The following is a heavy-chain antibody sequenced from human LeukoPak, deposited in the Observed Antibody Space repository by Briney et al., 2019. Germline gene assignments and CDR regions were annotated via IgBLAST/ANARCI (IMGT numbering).Heavy chain of an antibody. Sequence: SETLSLTCTVSGGSISGYYWSWIRQPPGKALEWIGYIHYSGSTNYNPSLESRVTISVDTSKNQFSLNLSSVTAADTAVYYCARARQYLLDCWGQGTLVTVSS. CDR2: IHYSGST. CDR1: GGSISGYY. J-gene: IGHJ4*02. V-gene: IGHV4-59*01. CDR3: ARARQYLLDC. D-gene: IGHD2/OR15-2a*01.